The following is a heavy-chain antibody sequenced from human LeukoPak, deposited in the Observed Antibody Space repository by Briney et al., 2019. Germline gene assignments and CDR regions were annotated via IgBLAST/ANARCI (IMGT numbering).Heavy chain of an antibody. J-gene: IGHJ3*02. CDR3: ARHRIAVAGLDAFDI. V-gene: IGHV4-39*01. CDR1: GGSISSSSYY. CDR2: IYYSGST. D-gene: IGHD6-19*01. Sequence: SETLSLTCTVYGGSISSSSYYWGWIRQPPGKGLEWIGSIYYSGSTYYNPSLKSRVTISVDTSKNQFSLKLSSVTAADTAVYYCARHRIAVAGLDAFDIWGQGTMVTVSS.